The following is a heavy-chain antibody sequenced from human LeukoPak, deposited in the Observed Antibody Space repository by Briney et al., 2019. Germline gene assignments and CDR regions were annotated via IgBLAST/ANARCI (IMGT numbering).Heavy chain of an antibody. D-gene: IGHD3-3*01. J-gene: IGHJ4*02. Sequence: PGGSLRLSCGGSGFSFSSYAMSWVRQVAGKGLEWVSGITGGGDITYYTDSVKGRFTISRDNSKNTLYLQMNSLRAEDTAVYYCAKRVGTDLYYDFWSGYSYFDYWGQGTLVTVSS. V-gene: IGHV3-23*01. CDR2: ITGGGDIT. CDR3: AKRVGTDLYYDFWSGYSYFDY. CDR1: GFSFSSYA.